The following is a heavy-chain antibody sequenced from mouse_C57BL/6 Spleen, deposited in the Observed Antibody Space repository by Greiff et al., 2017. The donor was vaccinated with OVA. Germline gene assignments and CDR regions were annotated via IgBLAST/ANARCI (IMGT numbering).Heavy chain of an antibody. V-gene: IGHV1-42*01. D-gene: IGHD2-5*01. CDR2: INPSTGGT. CDR1: GYSFTGYY. J-gene: IGHJ3*01. CDR3: ARGNSNYVDRCAY. Sequence: VQLQQSGPELVKPGASVKISCKASGYSFTGYYMNWVKQSPEKSLEWIGEINPSTGGTTYNQKFKAKATLTVDKSSSTAYMQLKSLTSEDSAVYYGARGNSNYVDRCAYWGQGTLVTVSA.